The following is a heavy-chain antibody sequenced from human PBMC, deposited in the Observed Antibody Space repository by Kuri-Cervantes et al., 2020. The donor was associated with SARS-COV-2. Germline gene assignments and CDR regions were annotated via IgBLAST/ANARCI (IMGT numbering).Heavy chain of an antibody. D-gene: IGHD6-19*01. Sequence: GGSLRLSCAASVFTFDDFAMHWVRQAPGKGLEWVSGVSCNSGSIGYADSVKGRFTIFRDNAKNSLYLQMNSLRAEDMAVYYCAKGLSRLVYVAFDLWGQGTMVTVSS. CDR1: VFTFDDFA. J-gene: IGHJ3*01. V-gene: IGHV3-9*03. CDR2: VSCNSGSI. CDR3: AKGLSRLVYVAFDL.